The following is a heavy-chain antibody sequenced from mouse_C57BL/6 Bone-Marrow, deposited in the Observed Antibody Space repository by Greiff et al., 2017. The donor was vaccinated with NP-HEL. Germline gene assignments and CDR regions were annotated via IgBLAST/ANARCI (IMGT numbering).Heavy chain of an antibody. D-gene: IGHD4-1*01. CDR3: ERLLRELGAMDY. Sequence: EVKLMESGGGLVQPGGSLKLSCAASGFTFSDYGMAWVRQAPRKGPEWVAFISNLAYSIYYADTVTGRFPISRENAKNTLYLEMSSLRSEDTAMYYCERLLRELGAMDYWGQGTSVTVSS. CDR2: ISNLAYSI. J-gene: IGHJ4*01. CDR1: GFTFSDYG. V-gene: IGHV5-15*01.